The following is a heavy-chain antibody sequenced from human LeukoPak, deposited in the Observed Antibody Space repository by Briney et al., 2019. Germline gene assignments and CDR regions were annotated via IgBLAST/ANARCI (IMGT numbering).Heavy chain of an antibody. CDR2: ISGNGSNK. V-gene: IGHV3-30*03. D-gene: IGHD3-10*01. CDR1: GFTVSSNY. J-gene: IGHJ4*02. CDR3: ARDRGLAHYFDY. Sequence: GGSLRLSCAASGFTVSSNYMSWVRQAPGKGLEWVAVISGNGSNKYYADSVKGRFTLSRDNSKNTLDLQMNSLRVEDTAVYFCARDRGLAHYFDYWGQGTLVTVSS.